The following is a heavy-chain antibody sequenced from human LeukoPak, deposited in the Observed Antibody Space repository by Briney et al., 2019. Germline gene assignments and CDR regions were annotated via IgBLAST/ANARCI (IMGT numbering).Heavy chain of an antibody. J-gene: IGHJ4*02. CDR2: IHHSGDT. D-gene: IGHD3-16*01. V-gene: IGHV4-38-2*02. CDR3: ARSYASSGLDH. Sequence: PSETLSLTCTVSGYSITSIYYWGWLRPPPGKGLEWIGSIHHSGDTAYNPSLKSRVTISVDTSKSQFSLKLSSVTAADTAVYYCARSYASSGLDHWGQGTLVTVSS. CDR1: GYSITSIYY.